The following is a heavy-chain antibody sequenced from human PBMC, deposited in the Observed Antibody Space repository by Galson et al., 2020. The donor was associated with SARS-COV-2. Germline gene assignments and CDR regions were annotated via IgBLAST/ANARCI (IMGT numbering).Heavy chain of an antibody. CDR3: ARTEWPSYDCDS. Sequence: SETLSLTCTVSGGSVGGGSRSYYYWNWIRQSPRKGLEWIGQVHSTGNTKYNPSLKNRVTMSIVTSKNQFSLRVTSMNAADTAIYYCARTEWPSYDCDSWGQGILVTVS. V-gene: IGHV4-61*01. D-gene: IGHD3-16*01. J-gene: IGHJ4*02. CDR2: VHSTGNT. CDR1: GGSVGGGSRSYYY.